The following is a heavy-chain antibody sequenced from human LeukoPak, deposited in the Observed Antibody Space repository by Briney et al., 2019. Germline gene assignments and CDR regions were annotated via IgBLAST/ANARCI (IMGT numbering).Heavy chain of an antibody. V-gene: IGHV1-2*02. CDR2: INPNTGGT. CDR3: ARDGSADYLSAPSNTPMVPLDY. J-gene: IGHJ4*02. CDR1: GYTFTGYY. Sequence: ASVKVSCKASGYTFTGYYLHWVRQAPGQGLEWMGWINPNTGGTNSAQSFQGRVTMTRDTSITTVYMELYRLTSDDTAVYFCARDGSADYLSAPSNTPMVPLDYWGQGTLVTVSS. D-gene: IGHD5-18*01.